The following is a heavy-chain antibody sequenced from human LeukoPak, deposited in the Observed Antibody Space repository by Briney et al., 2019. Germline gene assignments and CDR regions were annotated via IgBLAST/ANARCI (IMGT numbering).Heavy chain of an antibody. CDR1: GYTFTGYY. CDR2: INPSGGST. V-gene: IGHV1-46*01. CDR3: AMTLCGGDCYSSWFDP. J-gene: IGHJ5*02. D-gene: IGHD2-21*01. Sequence: ASVKVSCKASGYTFTGYYMHWVRQAPGQGLEWMGIINPSGGSTSYAQKFQGRVTMTRDTSTSTVYMELSSLRSEDTAVYYCAMTLCGGDCYSSWFDPWGQGTLVTVSS.